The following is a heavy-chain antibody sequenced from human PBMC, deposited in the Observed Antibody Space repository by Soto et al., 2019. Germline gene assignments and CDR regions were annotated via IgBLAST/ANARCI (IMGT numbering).Heavy chain of an antibody. V-gene: IGHV4-59*01. D-gene: IGHD3-10*01. J-gene: IGHJ6*03. Sequence: PSETLSLTCTVSGGSISSYYWSWIRQPPGKGLEWIGYIYYSGSTNYNPSLKSRVTISVDTSKNQFSLKLSSVTAADTAVYYCARDGGYGSGIYMDVWGKGTTVTVSS. CDR1: GGSISSYY. CDR2: IYYSGST. CDR3: ARDGGYGSGIYMDV.